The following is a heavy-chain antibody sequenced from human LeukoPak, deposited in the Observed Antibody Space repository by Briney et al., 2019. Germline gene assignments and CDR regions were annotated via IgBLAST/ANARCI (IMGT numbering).Heavy chain of an antibody. J-gene: IGHJ4*02. CDR1: GYTFTNYA. CDR3: ARDPSGRGTFDY. D-gene: IGHD1-1*01. CDR2: ISAYSGNT. V-gene: IGHV1-18*01. Sequence: ASVKVSCKTSGYTFTNYAINWVRQAPGQGLEWMGWISAYSGNTNYAQKLQGRVTITTDTSTSTAYMELRRLRSDDTAVYYCARDPSGRGTFDYWGQGTLVTVSS.